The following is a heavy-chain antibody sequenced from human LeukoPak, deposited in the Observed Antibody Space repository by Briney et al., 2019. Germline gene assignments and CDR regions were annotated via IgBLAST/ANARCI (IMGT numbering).Heavy chain of an antibody. CDR2: ISGSGGST. CDR1: GFTFSSYA. CDR3: ANGWSPDY. J-gene: IGHJ4*02. V-gene: IGHV3-23*01. Sequence: GGSLRLSCAASGFTFSSYAMSWVRQAPGKGLEWVSGISGSGGSTYYADSVKGRFTIFRDNSKNTLYLQMNSLRAEDTAVYHCANGWSPDYWGRGALVTVSS. D-gene: IGHD2-15*01.